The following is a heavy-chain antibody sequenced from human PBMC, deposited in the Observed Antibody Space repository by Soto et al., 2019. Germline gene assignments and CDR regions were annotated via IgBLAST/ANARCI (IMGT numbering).Heavy chain of an antibody. Sequence: QEQLVQSGAEVKKSGSSVKVSCKDTGGLFSSYAVSWVRQAPGQGLEWMGGIIPVFDTVYYAQKFQGRVTITADESTNTADMELSSLRSEDTAMYYCARGGRGYVWFNEFWGQGTLVTVSS. D-gene: IGHD3-22*01. CDR1: GGLFSSYA. J-gene: IGHJ4*02. CDR2: IIPVFDTV. V-gene: IGHV1-69*01. CDR3: ARGGRGYVWFNEF.